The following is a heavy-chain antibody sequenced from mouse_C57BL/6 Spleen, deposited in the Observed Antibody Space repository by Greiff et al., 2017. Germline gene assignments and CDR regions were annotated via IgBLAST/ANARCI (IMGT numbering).Heavy chain of an antibody. D-gene: IGHD1-1*01. CDR3: ARRDGSSYDWDFDV. CDR1: GYTFTSYW. J-gene: IGHJ1*03. Sequence: VQLQQPGAELVKPGASVKMSCKASGYTFTSYWITWVKQRPGQGLEWIGDIYPGSGSTNYNEQFKSKATLTVDPSSSAAYMQLGSLTSEDSAGDYGARRDGSSYDWDFDVWGTGTTVTVSS. CDR2: IYPGSGST. V-gene: IGHV1-55*01.